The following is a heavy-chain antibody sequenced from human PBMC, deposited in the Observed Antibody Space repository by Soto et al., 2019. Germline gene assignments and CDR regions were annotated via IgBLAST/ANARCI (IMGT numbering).Heavy chain of an antibody. D-gene: IGHD2-2*01. CDR2: INAGNGNT. CDR3: ARTSLRYCSSTSCFYGMDV. J-gene: IGHJ6*02. CDR1: GYTFTSYA. Sequence: ASVKVSCKASGYTFTSYAMHWERQSAGQRLEWMGWINAGNGNTKYSQKFQGRVTITRDTSASTAYMELSSLRSEDTAVYYCARTSLRYCSSTSCFYGMDVWGQGTTVTVSS. V-gene: IGHV1-3*01.